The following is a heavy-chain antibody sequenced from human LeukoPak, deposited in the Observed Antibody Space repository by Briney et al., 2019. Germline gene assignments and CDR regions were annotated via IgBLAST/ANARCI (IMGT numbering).Heavy chain of an antibody. CDR3: ATKVGTTHYDALDI. Sequence: EASVKVSCKVSGYTLTELSMHWVRQAPGKGLEWMGGFDPEDGETIYAQKFQGRVTMTEDTSTDTAYMELSSLRSEDTAVYYCATKVGTTHYDALDIWGQGTMVTVSS. CDR2: FDPEDGET. V-gene: IGHV1-24*01. CDR1: GYTLTELS. J-gene: IGHJ3*02. D-gene: IGHD1-26*01.